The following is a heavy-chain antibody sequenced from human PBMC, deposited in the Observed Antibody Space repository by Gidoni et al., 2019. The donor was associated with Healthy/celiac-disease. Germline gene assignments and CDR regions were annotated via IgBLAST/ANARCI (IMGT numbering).Heavy chain of an antibody. V-gene: IGHV3-30*01. CDR2: ISYDGSNK. Sequence: QVQLVESGGGVVQPGRSLRLPCAASGFTFSSYAMHWVRQAPGKGLEWVAVISYDGSNKDYADSVKGRFTISRGNSKNTVYLQMNSLRAEDTAVYYCARDEEVPSYYGMDVWGQGTTVTVSS. CDR3: ARDEEVPSYYGMDV. CDR1: GFTFSSYA. J-gene: IGHJ6*02.